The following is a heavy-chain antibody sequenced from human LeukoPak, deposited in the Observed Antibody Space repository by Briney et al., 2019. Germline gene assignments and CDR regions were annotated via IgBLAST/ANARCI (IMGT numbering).Heavy chain of an antibody. CDR2: IHSDGSE. D-gene: IGHD4-23*01. CDR3: ARSKVETGRYFYDYMDV. Sequence: PGGSLRLSCAASGFTVSGYYMNWVRQAPGKGLEWVSVIHSDGSENYADSVKGRFTISRENSKKTPHHQTNSLRAEDTAVYYCARSKVETGRYFYDYMDVWGKGATVTVSS. J-gene: IGHJ6*03. CDR1: GFTVSGYY. V-gene: IGHV3-53*01.